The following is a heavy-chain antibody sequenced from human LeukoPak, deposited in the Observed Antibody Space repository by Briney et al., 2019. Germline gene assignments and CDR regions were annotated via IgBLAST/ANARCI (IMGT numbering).Heavy chain of an antibody. CDR2: ISHSGST. Sequence: SETLSLTCAVYGGSFSGYYWSWIRQPPGKGLEWIGEISHSGSTNYNPSLKSRVTISVDTSKNQFSLKLSSVTAADTAVYYCARGRERGSYYGDYWGQGTLVTVSS. CDR3: ARGRERGSYYGDY. J-gene: IGHJ4*02. V-gene: IGHV4-34*01. CDR1: GGSFSGYY. D-gene: IGHD1-26*01.